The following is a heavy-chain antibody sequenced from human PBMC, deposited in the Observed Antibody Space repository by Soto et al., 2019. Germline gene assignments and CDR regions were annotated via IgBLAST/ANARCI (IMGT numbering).Heavy chain of an antibody. CDR2: IYHSGST. Sequence: PSETLSLTCAVSGYSISSCYYWGWIRQPPGKGLEWIGSIYHSGSTYYNPSLKSRVTISVDTSKNQFSLKLSSVTAADTAVYYCARDQAYSTLNWFDPWGQGTLVTVSS. CDR3: ARDQAYSTLNWFDP. CDR1: GYSISSCYY. D-gene: IGHD2-21*01. V-gene: IGHV4-38-2*02. J-gene: IGHJ5*02.